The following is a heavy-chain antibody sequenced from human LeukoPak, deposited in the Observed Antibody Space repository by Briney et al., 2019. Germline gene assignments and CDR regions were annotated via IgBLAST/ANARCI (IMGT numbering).Heavy chain of an antibody. CDR2: IYSGGST. J-gene: IGHJ4*02. CDR1: GFTVSSNY. Sequence: GGSLRLSCAASGFTVSSNYMSWVRQAPGKGLEWVSVIYSGGSTYYADSVKGRFTISRDNSKNTLYLQMNSLSAEDTAVYYCARELALGYCSGGSCYSGYYFDYWGQGTLVTVSS. D-gene: IGHD2-15*01. CDR3: ARELALGYCSGGSCYSGYYFDY. V-gene: IGHV3-53*01.